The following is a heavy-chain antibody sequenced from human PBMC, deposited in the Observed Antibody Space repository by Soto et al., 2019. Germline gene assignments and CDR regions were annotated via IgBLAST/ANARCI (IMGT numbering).Heavy chain of an antibody. V-gene: IGHV5-10-1*04. Sequence: GESLKISCQGSGYTFSSYWIAWVRQMPGKGLEWMGRIDPSDSYTNYSPSFQGQVTISADKSISTAYLQWSSLRASDTAMYYCARGGVSTRTFDYWGQGTPVTVAS. CDR3: ARGGVSTRTFDY. D-gene: IGHD3-3*01. J-gene: IGHJ4*02. CDR2: IDPSDSYT. CDR1: GYTFSSYW.